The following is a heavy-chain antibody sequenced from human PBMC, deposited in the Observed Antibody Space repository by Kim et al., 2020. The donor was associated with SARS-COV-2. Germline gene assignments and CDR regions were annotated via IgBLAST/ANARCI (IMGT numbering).Heavy chain of an antibody. J-gene: IGHJ6*02. D-gene: IGHD3-10*01. V-gene: IGHV4-61*03. CDR3: AKIGWGGDV. Sequence: SETLSLTCNVSGVSVSSENCLWTWIRQPPGKGPEWIGDVYYSGNSNYSPSLRSRVLILLDTSKNYFSLKLTSVTAADTAVYYCAKIGWGGDVGGQGTTAT. CDR2: VYYSGNS. CDR1: GVSVSSENCL.